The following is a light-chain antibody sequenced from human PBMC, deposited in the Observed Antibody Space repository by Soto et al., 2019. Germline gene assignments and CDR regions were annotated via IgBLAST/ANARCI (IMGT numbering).Light chain of an antibody. CDR1: SSNIGAGYD. J-gene: IGLJ3*02. V-gene: IGLV1-40*01. Sequence: QSVLTQPPSVSGAPGQRVTISCTGSSSNIGAGYDVHWYQQLPGAAPKLLIYANTNRPAGVPDRFSGSKSGTSASLAITGLQAEDEADYYCAARDDSLNGNWVFGGGTKVTVL. CDR3: AARDDSLNGNWV. CDR2: ANT.